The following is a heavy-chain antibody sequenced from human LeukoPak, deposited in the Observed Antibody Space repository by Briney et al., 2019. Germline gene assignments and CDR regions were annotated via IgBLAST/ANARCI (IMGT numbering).Heavy chain of an antibody. CDR3: APSGEWELLDY. Sequence: ASAKVSCKASGYTFTSYYMHWVRQAPGQGLEWMGIINPSGGSTSYAQEFQGRVTMTRDMSTSTVYMELSSLRSEDTAVYYCAPSGEWELLDYWGQGTLVTVSS. CDR2: INPSGGST. J-gene: IGHJ4*02. CDR1: GYTFTSYY. D-gene: IGHD1-26*01. V-gene: IGHV1-46*01.